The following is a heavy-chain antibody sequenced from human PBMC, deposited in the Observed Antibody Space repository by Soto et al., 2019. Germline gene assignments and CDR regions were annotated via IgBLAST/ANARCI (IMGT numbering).Heavy chain of an antibody. D-gene: IGHD3-22*01. Sequence: SXTLSLPCTVSGGSIRSGGYYWSWKRQHPGKALELIGYIYYSGSTYYNPSLKSRVTISVDTSKNQFSLKLSSVTAADTAVYYCARGRNYDSSGYSYYYGMDVWGQGTTVTVSS. CDR3: ARGRNYDSSGYSYYYGMDV. CDR1: GGSIRSGGYY. CDR2: IYYSGST. J-gene: IGHJ6*02. V-gene: IGHV4-31*03.